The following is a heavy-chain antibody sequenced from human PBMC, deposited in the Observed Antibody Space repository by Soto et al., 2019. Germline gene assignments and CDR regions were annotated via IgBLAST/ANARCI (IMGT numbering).Heavy chain of an antibody. Sequence: GGSLRLSCVAPGFTFSSYALNWVRQAPGRGLEWVSAISGSGGTTYYADSVKGRFTISRDNSKNTLFLQMNSLRAEDAAIYYWAKPPKFISPSFDYGGRGSRAPVPS. J-gene: IGHJ4*02. CDR3: AKPPKFISPSFDY. CDR1: GFTFSSYA. D-gene: IGHD3-10*01. CDR2: ISGSGGTT. V-gene: IGHV3-23*01.